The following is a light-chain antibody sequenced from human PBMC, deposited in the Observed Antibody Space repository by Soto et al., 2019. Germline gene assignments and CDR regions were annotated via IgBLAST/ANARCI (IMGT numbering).Light chain of an antibody. CDR2: WAS. V-gene: IGKV4-1*01. CDR3: QQHYTTPQT. Sequence: DIVMTQSPDSLAVSLGERATINCKSSQSVLHSSNNKNYLAWYQHRAGQPPKLLIYWASTRESGVPDRFSGSGSGTDFTLTISSLQAEDVAVYYCQQHYTTPQTFGQGTNLEIK. CDR1: QSVLHSSNNKNY. J-gene: IGKJ2*01.